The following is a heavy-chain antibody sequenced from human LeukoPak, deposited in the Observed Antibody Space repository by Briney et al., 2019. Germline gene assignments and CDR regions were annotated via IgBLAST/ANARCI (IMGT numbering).Heavy chain of an antibody. J-gene: IGHJ5*02. CDR1: GGSFCGYY. D-gene: IGHD3-9*01. V-gene: IGHV4-34*01. CDR3: AGSFYDILTGPNNWFDP. Sequence: SETLSLTCAVCGGSFCGYYWSWIRQPPGKGLQWIGEINHSGSSNYNPSLKSRVTISVDTSKNQFSLKLSSVTAADTAVYYCAGSFYDILTGPNNWFDPWGQGTLVTVSS. CDR2: INHSGSS.